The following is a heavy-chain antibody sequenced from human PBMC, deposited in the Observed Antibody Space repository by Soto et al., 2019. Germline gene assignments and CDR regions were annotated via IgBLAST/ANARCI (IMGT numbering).Heavy chain of an antibody. D-gene: IGHD3-3*01. J-gene: IGHJ6*02. Sequence: GSRSHSYAASGFTFSSYGMHGVSQAPGKGLKLVAVISYDGSNKYYADSVKGRFTISRDNSKNTLYLQMNSLRAEDTAVYYCAKDGLNGRFLEWLPPYGMDVWGQGTTVTVSS. CDR1: GFTFSSYG. V-gene: IGHV3-30*18. CDR3: AKDGLNGRFLEWLPPYGMDV. CDR2: ISYDGSNK.